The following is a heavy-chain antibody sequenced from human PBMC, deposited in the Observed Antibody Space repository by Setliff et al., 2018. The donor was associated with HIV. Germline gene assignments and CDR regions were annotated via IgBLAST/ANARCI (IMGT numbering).Heavy chain of an antibody. J-gene: IGHJ4*02. CDR1: GFTFDDYG. CDR2: INWNGRST. V-gene: IGHV3-20*04. CDR3: AKHYFDSRGDYYTGFDY. D-gene: IGHD3-22*01. Sequence: GGSLRLSCEASGFTFDDYGMNWVRQAPGKGLEWVSGINWNGRSTGDADFVKGRFTISRDNAKNSLYLQMDSLRAEDTAVYFCAKHYFDSRGDYYTGFDYWGQGTLVTVSS.